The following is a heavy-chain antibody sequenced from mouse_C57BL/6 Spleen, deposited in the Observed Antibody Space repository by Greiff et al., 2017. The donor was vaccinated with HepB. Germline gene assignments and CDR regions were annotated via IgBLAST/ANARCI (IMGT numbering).Heavy chain of an antibody. V-gene: IGHV2-6*01. CDR3: ASEYVGTSPFAY. Sequence: VKVVESGPGLVAPSQSLSITCTVSGFSLTSYGVDWVRQSPGKGLEWLGVIWGVGSTNYNSALKSRLSISKDNSKSQVFLKMNSLQTDDTAMYYCASEYVGTSPFAYWGQGTLVTVSA. CDR2: IWGVGST. J-gene: IGHJ3*01. CDR1: GFSLTSYG. D-gene: IGHD2-14*01.